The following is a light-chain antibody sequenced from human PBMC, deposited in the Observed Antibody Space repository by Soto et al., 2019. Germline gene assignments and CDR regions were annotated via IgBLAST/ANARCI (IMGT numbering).Light chain of an antibody. CDR2: AAS. CDR3: HQSDNTPLT. J-gene: IGKJ4*01. CDR1: QSISNY. Sequence: DIQMTQSPSSLSASVGDRVTITCRASQSISNYLNWYQQKPGKAPKLLIYAASSLQSGVPSRFSGSGSGTDVTLTISSLQPEDFATYYCHQSDNTPLTFGGGTKVEI. V-gene: IGKV1-39*01.